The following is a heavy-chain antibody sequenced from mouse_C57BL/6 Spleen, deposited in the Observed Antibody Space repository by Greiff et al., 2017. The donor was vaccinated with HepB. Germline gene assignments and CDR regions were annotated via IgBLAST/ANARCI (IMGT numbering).Heavy chain of an antibody. D-gene: IGHD1-1*01. CDR3: AIPITTVVATDY. CDR2: IHPSDSDT. V-gene: IGHV1-74*01. Sequence: QVQLQQPGADLVKPGASVKVSCKASGYTFTSYCMHWVKQRPGQGLEWIGSIHPSDSDTNYNQKFKGKATLTVDKSDSTAYMQLSSLTSEDSAVYYCAIPITTVVATDYWGQGTTLTVSS. J-gene: IGHJ2*01. CDR1: GYTFTSYC.